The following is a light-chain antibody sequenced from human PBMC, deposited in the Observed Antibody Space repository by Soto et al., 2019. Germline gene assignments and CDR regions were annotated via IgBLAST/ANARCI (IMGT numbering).Light chain of an antibody. CDR3: SSYTSSITLV. CDR1: SSDVGGYDS. Sequence: QSVLTQPASVSGSPGQSITISCTGTSSDVGGYDSVSWYQHHPGKAPKLMIYDVRNRPSGVSNRFSGSKSANTASLTISGLQAEDEADYYCSSYTSSITLVFGAGTKVTVL. J-gene: IGLJ2*01. CDR2: DVR. V-gene: IGLV2-14*03.